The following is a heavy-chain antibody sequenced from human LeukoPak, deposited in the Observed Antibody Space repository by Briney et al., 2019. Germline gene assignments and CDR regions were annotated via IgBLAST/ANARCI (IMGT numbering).Heavy chain of an antibody. V-gene: IGHV4-38-2*02. CDR2: IYHSGST. CDR1: GYSISSGYY. CDR3: ARRGSGWYLNDY. Sequence: SETLSLTCTVSGYSISSGYYWGWIRQPPGKGLEWIGSIYHSGSTYYNPSLKSRVTISVDTSKNQFSLKLSSVTAADTAVYYCARRGSGWYLNDYWGQGTLVTVSS. D-gene: IGHD6-19*01. J-gene: IGHJ4*02.